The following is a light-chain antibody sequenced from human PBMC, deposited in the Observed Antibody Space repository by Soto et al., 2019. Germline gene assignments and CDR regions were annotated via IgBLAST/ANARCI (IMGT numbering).Light chain of an antibody. J-gene: IGKJ1*01. Sequence: DIQMTQSPSTLTASVGDTVTVTCRASQSISSWLAWYQQKPGKAPKLLIYDASSLESGVPSRFSGSGSGTEFTLTISSLQPDDFATYYCQQYNTYSFGQGTKVGIK. CDR2: DAS. V-gene: IGKV1-5*01. CDR3: QQYNTYS. CDR1: QSISSW.